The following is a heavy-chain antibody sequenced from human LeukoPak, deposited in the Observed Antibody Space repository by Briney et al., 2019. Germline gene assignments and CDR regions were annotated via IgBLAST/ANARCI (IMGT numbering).Heavy chain of an antibody. CDR1: GGSISSYY. J-gene: IGHJ4*02. CDR2: IYYSGST. D-gene: IGHD3-10*01. V-gene: IGHV4-59*01. Sequence: PSETLSLTCTVSGGSISSYYWSWIRQPPGKGLEWIGYIYYSGSTNYNPSLKSRVTISVDTSKNQFSLKLSSVTAADTAVYYCARVSFGSLREFDYWGQGTLVTVSS. CDR3: ARVSFGSLREFDY.